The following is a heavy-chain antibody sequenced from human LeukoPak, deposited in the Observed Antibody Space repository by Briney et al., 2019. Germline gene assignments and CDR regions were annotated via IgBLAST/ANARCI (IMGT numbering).Heavy chain of an antibody. V-gene: IGHV4-59*01. Sequence: PSETLSLTCTVSGGSITGYQWTWIRQSPGKGLEWIGNIYYIGTTNFNPSLKSRLIMSVETSKNQFSLQLNSVTEPDTAVYYCARVEHSMSKMWIKCYYYMDVWGKGTTVTVSS. CDR2: IYYIGTT. CDR3: ARVEHSMSKMWIKCYYYMDV. J-gene: IGHJ6*03. D-gene: IGHD4-11*01. CDR1: GGSITGYQ.